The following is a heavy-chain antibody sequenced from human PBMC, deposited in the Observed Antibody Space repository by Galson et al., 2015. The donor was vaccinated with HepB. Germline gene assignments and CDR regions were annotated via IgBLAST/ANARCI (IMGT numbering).Heavy chain of an antibody. J-gene: IGHJ4*02. V-gene: IGHV4-38-2*02. CDR1: GYSISSGYY. Sequence: ETLSLTCTVSGYSISSGYYWGWIRQPPGKGLEWIGSIYHSGSTYYNPSLKSRVTISVDTSKNQFSLKLSSVTAADTAVYYCAREGAIVVVITTVSGHYFDYWGQGTPVTVSS. CDR3: AREGAIVVVITTVSGHYFDY. D-gene: IGHD3-22*01. CDR2: IYHSGST.